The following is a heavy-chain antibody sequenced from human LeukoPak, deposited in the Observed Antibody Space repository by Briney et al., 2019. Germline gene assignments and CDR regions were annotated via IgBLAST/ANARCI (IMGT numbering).Heavy chain of an antibody. D-gene: IGHD6-19*01. J-gene: IGHJ3*02. CDR3: AMGIAVAGTEFGDAFDI. Sequence: GGSLRLSCAASGFTVSSNYMNWVRQAPGKGLEWVSVIYSGGNTYHADSVKGRFTISRDSSKNTVYLQMNSLRAEDTAVYYCAMGIAVAGTEFGDAFDIWGQGTMVTVSS. CDR1: GFTVSSNY. CDR2: IYSGGNT. V-gene: IGHV3-66*01.